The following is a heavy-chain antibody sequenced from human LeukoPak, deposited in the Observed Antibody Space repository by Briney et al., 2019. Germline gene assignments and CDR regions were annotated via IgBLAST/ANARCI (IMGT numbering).Heavy chain of an antibody. Sequence: PSETLSLTCAVSGYSIRSGYYWGWIRQPPGKGLEWIGNIYHSGITYYNPSLKSRVTISVDTSKNQFSLKLSSVTAADTAAYYCARLDCSSTICYGGHNWFDPWGQGTLVTVSS. V-gene: IGHV4-38-2*01. CDR3: ARLDCSSTICYGGHNWFDP. D-gene: IGHD2-2*01. J-gene: IGHJ5*02. CDR1: GYSIRSGYY. CDR2: IYHSGIT.